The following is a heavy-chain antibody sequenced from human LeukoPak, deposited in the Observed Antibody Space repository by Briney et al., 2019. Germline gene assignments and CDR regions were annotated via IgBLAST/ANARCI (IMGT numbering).Heavy chain of an antibody. CDR1: GFTFSDYY. J-gene: IGHJ6*02. CDR3: ARVMERAPDLYIVVVPAARRGYYYYGMGV. D-gene: IGHD2-2*01. CDR2: ISSSGSTI. V-gene: IGHV3-11*01. Sequence: GGSLRLSCAASGFTFSDYYMSWIRQAPGKGLEWVSYISSSGSTIYYADSVKGRFTISRDNAKNSLYLQMNSLRAEDTAVYYCARVMERAPDLYIVVVPAARRGYYYYGMGVWGQGTTVTVSS.